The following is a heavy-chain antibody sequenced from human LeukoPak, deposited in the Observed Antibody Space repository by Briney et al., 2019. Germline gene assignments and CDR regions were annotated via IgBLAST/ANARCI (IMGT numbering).Heavy chain of an antibody. CDR1: GGSFSGYY. J-gene: IGHJ5*02. D-gene: IGHD3-22*01. Sequence: SETLSLTCAVYGGSFSGYYWSWIRQPPGKGLEWIGEINHSGSTNYNPSLKSRVTISVDRSKNQFSLKLSSVTAADTAVYYCARVGDYYDSSGYYSNWFDPWGQGTLVTVSS. V-gene: IGHV4-34*01. CDR3: ARVGDYYDSSGYYSNWFDP. CDR2: INHSGST.